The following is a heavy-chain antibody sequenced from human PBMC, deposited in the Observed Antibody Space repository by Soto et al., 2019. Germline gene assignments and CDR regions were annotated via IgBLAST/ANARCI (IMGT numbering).Heavy chain of an antibody. J-gene: IGHJ5*02. D-gene: IGHD5-12*01. CDR3: ARDALVERYSVYDLSPHWFDP. CDR2: ISSRSSYI. V-gene: IGHV3-21*01. Sequence: GGSLRLSCAASGFTFSRYTMSWVRQAPGKGLQWVSSISSRSSYIYYADSVKGRFIISRDNANNSLFLQMSSLRAEDTAVYYCARDALVERYSVYDLSPHWFDPWGQGTLVTVSS. CDR1: GFTFSRYT.